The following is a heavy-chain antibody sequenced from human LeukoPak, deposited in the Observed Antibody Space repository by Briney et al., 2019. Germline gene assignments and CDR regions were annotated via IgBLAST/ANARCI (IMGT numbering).Heavy chain of an antibody. CDR1: GCTLSSYA. CDR3: AKDTSIGKYCTNGVCSPFDY. J-gene: IGHJ4*02. CDR2: INDSGDYT. D-gene: IGHD2-8*01. Sequence: GGSLTLSCAGSGCTLSSYAMSWGRQAPGQGQEWVSVINDSGDYTSYADCGRGRFTISRDNSGNTLYLQMISLRPEDTAVYYCAKDTSIGKYCTNGVCSPFDYWGQGTLVTVSS. V-gene: IGHV3-23*01.